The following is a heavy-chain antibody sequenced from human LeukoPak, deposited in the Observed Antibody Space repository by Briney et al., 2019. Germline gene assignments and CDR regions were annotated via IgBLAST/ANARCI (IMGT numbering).Heavy chain of an antibody. CDR2: ISYDGSNK. Sequence: GGSLRLSCAASGFTFSSYAMHWVRQAPGKGLEWVAVISYDGSNKYYADSVKGRFTISRDNSKNTLYLQMNSLRAEDTAVYYCARDNYDYVWGSYRHRYTYFDYWGQGTLVTVSS. CDR1: GFTFSSYA. CDR3: ARDNYDYVWGSYRHRYTYFDY. J-gene: IGHJ4*02. V-gene: IGHV3-30*04. D-gene: IGHD3-16*02.